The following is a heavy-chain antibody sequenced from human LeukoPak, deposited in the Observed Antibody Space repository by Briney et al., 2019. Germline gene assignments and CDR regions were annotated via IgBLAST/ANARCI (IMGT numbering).Heavy chain of an antibody. CDR2: ISPSGGST. V-gene: IGHV1-46*01. CDR3: ARGGSFVVVVHNGMDV. J-gene: IGHJ6*02. CDR1: GGTFTSYY. Sequence: ASVKVSCKASGGTFTSYYMHWVRQAPGQGLEWMGIISPSGGSTSYAQRFQGRVTMTRDTSTSTVYMELSSLRSEDTAVYYCARGGSFVVVVHNGMDVWGQGTTVTVSS. D-gene: IGHD2-15*01.